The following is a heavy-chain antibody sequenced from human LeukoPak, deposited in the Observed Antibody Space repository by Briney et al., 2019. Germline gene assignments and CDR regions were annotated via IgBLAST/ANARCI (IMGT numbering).Heavy chain of an antibody. V-gene: IGHV3-48*02. CDR2: ISSSSTI. Sequence: PGGSLRLSCAASGFTFSSYSMNWVRQAPGKGLEWVSYISSSSTIYYADSVKGRFTISRDNAKNSLYLQMNSLRDEDTAVYYCARDQASEAGIDYWGQGTLVTVSS. D-gene: IGHD6-13*01. J-gene: IGHJ4*02. CDR3: ARDQASEAGIDY. CDR1: GFTFSSYS.